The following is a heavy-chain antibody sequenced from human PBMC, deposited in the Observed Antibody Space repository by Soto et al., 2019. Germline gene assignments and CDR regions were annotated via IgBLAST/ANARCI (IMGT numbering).Heavy chain of an antibody. CDR2: VYYTGTT. D-gene: IGHD4-17*01. CDR3: ARDTVLTGMFDF. Sequence: LSLTCTVSGGSIGSYHWSWVRQPPGKGLEWIASVYYTGTTNYNPSLGSRVTISIDAPENQISLKLTSVTAADTAFYYCARDTVLTGMFDFWGQGTLVTVSS. V-gene: IGHV4-59*01. CDR1: GGSIGSYH. J-gene: IGHJ4*02.